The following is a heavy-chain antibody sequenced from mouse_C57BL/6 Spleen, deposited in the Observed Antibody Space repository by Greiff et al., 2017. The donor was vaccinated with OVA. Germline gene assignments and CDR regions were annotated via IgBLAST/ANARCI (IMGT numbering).Heavy chain of an antibody. J-gene: IGHJ4*01. CDR3: ARGSGGSMDD. CDR1: GYAFSSSW. Sequence: VQLQQSGPELVKPGASVKISCKASGYAFSSSWMNWVKQRPGKGLEWIGRIYPGDGDTNYNGKLKGKATLTADKSSSTAYMQLSSLTSEDSAVYFCARGSGGSMDDWGQGTSVTVSS. CDR2: IYPGDGDT. D-gene: IGHD4-1*01. V-gene: IGHV1-82*01.